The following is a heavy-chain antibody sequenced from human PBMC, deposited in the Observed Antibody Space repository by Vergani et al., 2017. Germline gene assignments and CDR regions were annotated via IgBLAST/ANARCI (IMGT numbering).Heavy chain of an antibody. CDR1: GFTFSNYG. D-gene: IGHD4-11*01. Sequence: QVQLVKSGGGVVQPGGSLRLSCGASGFTFSNYGMHWVRQAPGKGLEWVTFIRYDGSNTYYADSVKGRFTISRDNSKNTLFLQMNSLRPEDTAVYYCAKAYSSPLNYYYYYMDVWGKGTTVTVSS. CDR2: IRYDGSNT. J-gene: IGHJ6*03. V-gene: IGHV3-30*02. CDR3: AKAYSSPLNYYYYYMDV.